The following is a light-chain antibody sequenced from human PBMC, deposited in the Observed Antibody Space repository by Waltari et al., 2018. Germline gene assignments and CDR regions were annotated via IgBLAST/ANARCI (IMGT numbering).Light chain of an antibody. Sequence: SWYQQHPGKAPKLRMYGVNKRPSGVSNGFSGSKSGNTAALTSSGLQGEDEAIYFCSSYAAYNTVIFGGGTKVTVL. V-gene: IGLV2-23*02. J-gene: IGLJ2*01. CDR2: GVN. CDR3: SSYAAYNTVI.